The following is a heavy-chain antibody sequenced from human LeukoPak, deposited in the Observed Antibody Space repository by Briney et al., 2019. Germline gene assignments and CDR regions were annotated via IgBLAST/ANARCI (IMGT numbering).Heavy chain of an antibody. CDR3: ARGDKRLDDAFDI. Sequence: SETLSLTCTVSGGSISSYYWSWIRQPPGKGLEWIGYIYYSGSSNYNPSLKSRVTISVDTSKNQFSLKLSSVTAADTAVYYCARGDKRLDDAFDIWGQGTMVTVSS. CDR1: GGSISSYY. D-gene: IGHD6-25*01. V-gene: IGHV4-59*01. CDR2: IYYSGSS. J-gene: IGHJ3*02.